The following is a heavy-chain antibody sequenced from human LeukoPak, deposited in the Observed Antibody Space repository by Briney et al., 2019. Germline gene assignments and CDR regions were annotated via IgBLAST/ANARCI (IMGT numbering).Heavy chain of an antibody. CDR3: AKDAAVALYYFDY. CDR2: IRYDGSNK. V-gene: IGHV3-30*02. D-gene: IGHD6-19*01. CDR1: GFTFSSYS. J-gene: IGHJ4*02. Sequence: GGPLRLSCAASGFTFSSYSMHWVRQAPGKGLGWVAFIRYDGSNKYYADSVKGRFTISRDNSKNTLYLQMNSLRAEDTAVYYCAKDAAVALYYFDYWGQGTLVTVSS.